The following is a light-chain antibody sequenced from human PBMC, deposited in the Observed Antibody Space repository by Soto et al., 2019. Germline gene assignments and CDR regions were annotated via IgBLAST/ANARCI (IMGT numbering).Light chain of an antibody. J-gene: IGKJ2*01. CDR2: GAS. Sequence: ETVMTQSPGTLSLSPGERATLSCRASQSVSSGYLAWYQQKPGQAPRLLIFGASNRATGIPDRFTGSGSGTDFTLTISRLEPEDCAVYYCQQYGISQNTFGQGTELEIK. CDR1: QSVSSGY. CDR3: QQYGISQNT. V-gene: IGKV3-20*01.